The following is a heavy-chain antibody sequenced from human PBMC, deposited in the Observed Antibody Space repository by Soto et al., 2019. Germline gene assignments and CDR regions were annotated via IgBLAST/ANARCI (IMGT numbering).Heavy chain of an antibody. Sequence: SETLSLTCTVSGGSISSGGSSWSWIRQPPGKGLEWIGYIYHSGSTYYNPSLKSRVTISVDRSKNQFSLKLSSVTAADTAVYYCTRAGDSSGPVALGYWGQGTLVTVS. CDR1: GGSISSGGSS. CDR3: TRAGDSSGPVALGY. D-gene: IGHD6-19*01. CDR2: IYHSGST. J-gene: IGHJ4*02. V-gene: IGHV4-30-2*01.